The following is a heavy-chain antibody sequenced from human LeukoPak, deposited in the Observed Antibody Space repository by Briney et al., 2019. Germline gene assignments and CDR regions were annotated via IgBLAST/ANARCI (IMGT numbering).Heavy chain of an antibody. CDR1: GFSLSTSGMC. D-gene: IGHD6-13*01. CDR3: ARQLLYSSSWYFDY. J-gene: IGHJ4*02. Sequence: SGATLVNPTQTFTLTCTLSGFSLSTSGMCVSWIREPPGKALEWLALIEWDDDKYYSTSLKTRLTISKDTSKNQVVLTMTNMDPVDTATYYCARQLLYSSSWYFDYWGQGTLVTVSS. CDR2: IEWDDDK. V-gene: IGHV2-70*01.